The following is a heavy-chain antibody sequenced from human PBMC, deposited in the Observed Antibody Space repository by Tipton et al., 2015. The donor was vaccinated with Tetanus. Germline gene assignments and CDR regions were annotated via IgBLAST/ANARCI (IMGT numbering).Heavy chain of an antibody. CDR2: ISLSSTYI. J-gene: IGHJ4*02. D-gene: IGHD6-13*01. CDR3: ARALIEAAGDYGDY. CDR1: GFIFSTYS. Sequence: SLRLSCEASGFIFSTYSMNWVRQAPGKGLEWVSSISLSSTYIHYTDSVKGRFTISRDNAKNTLFLQMNSLRAEDTAVYFCARALIEAAGDYGDYWGQGKQVTVSS. V-gene: IGHV3-21*01.